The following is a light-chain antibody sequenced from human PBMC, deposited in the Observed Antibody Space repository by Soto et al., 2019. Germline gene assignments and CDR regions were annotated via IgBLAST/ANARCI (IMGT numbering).Light chain of an antibody. CDR3: QQYGSPPLT. CDR1: QSVSSSY. V-gene: IGKV3-20*01. Sequence: EIVLTQSPGTLSLSPGERATLSCRASQSVSSSYLAWYQQKPGQAPRLLIYGASSRATGIPDRFSGSGSGTDFTLTISRLEPEDFAVYYCQQYGSPPLTFGGGPKLEI. CDR2: GAS. J-gene: IGKJ4*01.